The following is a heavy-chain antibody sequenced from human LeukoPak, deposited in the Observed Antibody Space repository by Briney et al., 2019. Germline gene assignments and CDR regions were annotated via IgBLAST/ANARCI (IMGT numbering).Heavy chain of an antibody. CDR3: AGAGDDFWSAYHFDY. Sequence: GSLRLSCAASGFTFSSYWMNWVRQAPGKGLEWVANIKQDGSEKHYVDPVKGRFTISRDNAKNSVYLQMNSLRAEDTAVYYCAGAGDDFWSAYHFDYWGQGTLVTVSS. V-gene: IGHV3-7*01. D-gene: IGHD3-3*01. CDR1: GFTFSSYW. CDR2: IKQDGSEK. J-gene: IGHJ4*02.